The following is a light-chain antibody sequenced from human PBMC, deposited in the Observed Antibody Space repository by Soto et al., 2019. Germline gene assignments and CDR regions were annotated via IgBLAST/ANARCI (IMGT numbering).Light chain of an antibody. Sequence: DIQMTQSPSSLSASVGDRVTLTCRASQGISNYLAWYQQKPGKLPTLLIYDASTLQSGVPSRFSGSGSGTDFTLTISSLQPADVATYYCQKYNTAPWTFGQGTKLEIK. J-gene: IGKJ1*01. V-gene: IGKV1-27*01. CDR3: QKYNTAPWT. CDR2: DAS. CDR1: QGISNY.